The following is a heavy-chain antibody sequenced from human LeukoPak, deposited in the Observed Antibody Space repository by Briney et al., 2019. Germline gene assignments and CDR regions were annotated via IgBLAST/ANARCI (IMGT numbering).Heavy chain of an antibody. Sequence: SETLSLTCPVSGGSISSYYWSWIRQPPGKGQEWIGYIYYSGSTNYNPSPKSRVTISVDTSKNQFSLKLSSVTAADTAVYYCARGAGSWELLFDYWGQGTLVTVSS. V-gene: IGHV4-59*01. CDR1: GGSISSYY. D-gene: IGHD1-26*01. CDR3: ARGAGSWELLFDY. J-gene: IGHJ4*02. CDR2: IYYSGST.